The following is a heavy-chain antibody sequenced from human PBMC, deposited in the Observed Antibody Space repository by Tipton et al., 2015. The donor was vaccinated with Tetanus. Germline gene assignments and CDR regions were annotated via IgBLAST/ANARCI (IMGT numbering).Heavy chain of an antibody. D-gene: IGHD6-19*01. CDR1: GGSISSYY. CDR3: ARVVEVAVAGMGLYYYYGMDV. V-gene: IGHV4-31*03. Sequence: TLSLTCTVSGGSISSYYWSWIRQHPGKGLEWVGYIYYSGGTYYNPSLKSRVTISVDTSKNQFSLKLSSVTAADTAVYYCARVVEVAVAGMGLYYYYGMDVWGQGTTVTVSS. CDR2: IYYSGGT. J-gene: IGHJ6*02.